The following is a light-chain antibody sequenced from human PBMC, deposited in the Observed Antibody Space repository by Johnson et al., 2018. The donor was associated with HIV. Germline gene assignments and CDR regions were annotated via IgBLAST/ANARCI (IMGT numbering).Light chain of an antibody. CDR2: DNN. CDR1: SSNIGNNY. V-gene: IGLV1-51*01. CDR3: GTWDSSLSAAYV. J-gene: IGLJ1*01. Sequence: QSVLTQPPSVSAAPGQKVTISCSGSSSNIGNNYVSWYQHFPGTAPKLLIYDNNKRPSGIPDRFSGSKSGTSATLGITGLQTGEEADYYCGTWDSSLSAAYVFGTGTKVTVL.